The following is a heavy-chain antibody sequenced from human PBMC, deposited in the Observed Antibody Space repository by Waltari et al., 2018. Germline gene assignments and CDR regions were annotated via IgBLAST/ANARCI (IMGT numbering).Heavy chain of an antibody. Sequence: QVQLVQSGAEVKKPGSSVKVSCKASGGTFSSYTISWVRQAPGQGLEWMGRIIHILGIANYAQKFQGRVTITADKSTSTAYMELSSLRSEDTAVYYCARERRWYCSSTSSQRGLDYWGQGTLVTVSS. J-gene: IGHJ4*02. CDR1: GGTFSSYT. D-gene: IGHD2-2*01. V-gene: IGHV1-69*08. CDR3: ARERRWYCSSTSSQRGLDY. CDR2: IIHILGIA.